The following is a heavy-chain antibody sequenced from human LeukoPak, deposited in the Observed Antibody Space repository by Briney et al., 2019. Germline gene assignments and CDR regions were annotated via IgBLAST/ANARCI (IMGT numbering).Heavy chain of an antibody. V-gene: IGHV3-30*04. Sequence: GRSLRLSCAASGFTFSSYAIHWVRQAPGKGLEWVAVISYGESNKYYADSVKGRFTISRDNSKNTLYLQMNSLRAEDTAVYYCARVARSSGWSYYFDYWGQGTLVTVSS. D-gene: IGHD6-19*01. CDR3: ARVARSSGWSYYFDY. J-gene: IGHJ4*02. CDR1: GFTFSSYA. CDR2: ISYGESNK.